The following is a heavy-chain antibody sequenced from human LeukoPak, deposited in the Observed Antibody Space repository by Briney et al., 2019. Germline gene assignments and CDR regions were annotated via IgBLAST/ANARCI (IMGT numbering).Heavy chain of an antibody. Sequence: GASVKVSCKASGYTFTSYYMHWVRQAPGQGLEWMGWMNPNSGNTGYAQKFQGRVTMTRNTSISTAYMELSSLRSEGTAVYYCARRNYPYGMDVWGQGTTVTVSS. CDR2: MNPNSGNT. V-gene: IGHV1-8*02. CDR3: ARRNYPYGMDV. J-gene: IGHJ6*02. D-gene: IGHD1-7*01. CDR1: GYTFTSYY.